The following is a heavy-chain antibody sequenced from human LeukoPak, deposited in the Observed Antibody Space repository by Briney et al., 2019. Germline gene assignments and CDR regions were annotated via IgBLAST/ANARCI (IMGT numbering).Heavy chain of an antibody. J-gene: IGHJ4*02. D-gene: IGHD6-13*01. V-gene: IGHV3-66*02. CDR1: GFAVSSNF. CDR3: AVRRAGTCNLCFVY. CDR2: IYDGAGDT. Sequence: GGSLRLSCAISGFAVSSNFMSWVRQARGKGLEWVSLIYDGAGDTYYADSVKGRFTISRDTSKNTLYLQMSSLGAEDTAMYYCAVRRAGTCNLCFVYWSQGTLVTVSS.